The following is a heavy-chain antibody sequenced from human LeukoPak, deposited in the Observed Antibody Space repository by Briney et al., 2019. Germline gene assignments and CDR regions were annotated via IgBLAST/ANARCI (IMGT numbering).Heavy chain of an antibody. D-gene: IGHD3-22*01. CDR2: IYTSGST. J-gene: IGHJ4*02. V-gene: IGHV4-4*07. CDR1: GGSISSYY. CDR3: ARVLRDPGYYYDSSGLYYFDY. Sequence: SETLSLTCTVSGGSISSYYWSWIRQPAGKGLEWIGRIYTSGSTNYNPSLKSRVTMSVDTSKNQFSLKLSSVTAADTAVYYCARVLRDPGYYYDSSGLYYFDYWGQGTLVTVSS.